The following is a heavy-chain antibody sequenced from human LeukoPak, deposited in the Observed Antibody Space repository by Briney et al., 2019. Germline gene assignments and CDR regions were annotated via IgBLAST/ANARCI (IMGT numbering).Heavy chain of an antibody. D-gene: IGHD1-26*01. CDR1: GYTFTGYY. J-gene: IGHJ2*01. Sequence: ASVKVSCKASGYTFTGYYMHWVRQAPGQGLEWMGWINPNSGGTNYAQKFRGRVTMTRDTSISTAYMELSRLRSDDTAVYYCARDSRVGATINWYFDLWGRGTLVTVSS. V-gene: IGHV1-2*02. CDR2: INPNSGGT. CDR3: ARDSRVGATINWYFDL.